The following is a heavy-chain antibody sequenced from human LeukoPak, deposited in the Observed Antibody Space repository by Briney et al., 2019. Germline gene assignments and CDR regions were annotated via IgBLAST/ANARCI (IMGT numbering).Heavy chain of an antibody. Sequence: SVKVSCKASGGTFSTYAISWVRQAPGHGLEWMGGIIPIFGTSNYAQKFQGRVTITADESTSTAYMELSSLRSEDTAVYYCARDDGRYFDRLGHDAFDIWGQGTLVTVSS. CDR3: ARDDGRYFDRLGHDAFDI. V-gene: IGHV1-69*13. CDR2: IIPIFGTS. D-gene: IGHD3-9*01. CDR1: GGTFSTYA. J-gene: IGHJ3*02.